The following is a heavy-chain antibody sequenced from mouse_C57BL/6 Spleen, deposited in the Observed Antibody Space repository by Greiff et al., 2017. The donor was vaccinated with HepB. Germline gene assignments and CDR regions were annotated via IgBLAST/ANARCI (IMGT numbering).Heavy chain of an antibody. D-gene: IGHD1-1*01. J-gene: IGHJ2*01. CDR2: ISSGSSTI. CDR3: ARESYYGSSPFDY. CDR1: GFTFSDYG. Sequence: DVMLVESGGGLVKPGGSLKLSCAASGFTFSDYGMHWVRQAPEKGLEWVAYISSGSSTIYYADTVKGRFTISRDNAKNTLFLQMTSLRSEDTAMYYCARESYYGSSPFDYWGQGTTLTVSS. V-gene: IGHV5-17*01.